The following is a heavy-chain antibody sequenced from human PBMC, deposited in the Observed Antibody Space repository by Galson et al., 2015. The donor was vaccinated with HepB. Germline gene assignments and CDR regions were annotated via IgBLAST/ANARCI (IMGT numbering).Heavy chain of an antibody. CDR3: ARGYGTSWFDY. Sequence: SVKVSCKAFGSPFIDNYIHWVRQAPGQGLEWVGWINPKNGGPNYAQKFQGRVTMTSDTSSRTLYMELRSLEFDDTAVYYCARGYGTSWFDYWGPGALVTVSS. CDR1: GSPFIDNY. V-gene: IGHV1-2*02. D-gene: IGHD2-15*01. J-gene: IGHJ5*01. CDR2: INPKNGGP.